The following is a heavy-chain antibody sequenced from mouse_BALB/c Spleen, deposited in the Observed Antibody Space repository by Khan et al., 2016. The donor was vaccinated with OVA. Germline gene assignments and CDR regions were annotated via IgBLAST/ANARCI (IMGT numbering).Heavy chain of an antibody. J-gene: IGHJ3*01. CDR2: MNYSGNT. CDR3: ASSTYRYAFAY. D-gene: IGHD2-14*01. CDR1: DDSITSGY. V-gene: IGHV3-8*02. Sequence: EVQLQESGPSLVKPSQTLSLTCSVTDDSITSGYWSWIRKFPGNKLEYMGYMNYSGNTYYNPSLKSRISITRHTSKNQYYLQLNSVTTEDTATYSLASSTYRYAFAYWGQGTLVTVSA.